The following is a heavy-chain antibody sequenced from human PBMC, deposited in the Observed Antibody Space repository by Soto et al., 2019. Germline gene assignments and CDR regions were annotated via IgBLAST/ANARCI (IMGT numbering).Heavy chain of an antibody. D-gene: IGHD6-13*01. CDR3: ARVGSYSSSWSRIEYYYYYGMDV. CDR1: GYTFTSYG. CDR2: ISAYNGNT. Sequence: GASVKVSCKASGYTFTSYGISWVRQAPGQGLEWMGWISAYNGNTNYAQKLQGRVTMTTDTSTSTAYMELRSLRSDDTAVYYCARVGSYSSSWSRIEYYYYYGMDVWGQGTTVTAP. J-gene: IGHJ6*02. V-gene: IGHV1-18*01.